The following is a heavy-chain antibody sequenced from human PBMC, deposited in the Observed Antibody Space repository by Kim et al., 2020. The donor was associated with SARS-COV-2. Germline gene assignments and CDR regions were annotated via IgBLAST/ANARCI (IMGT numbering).Heavy chain of an antibody. CDR3: ARRITGTTGGMDV. J-gene: IGHJ6*02. Sequence: YTQSLQGGVTKTRDTSPSTVYMELSSLRSDDTAVYYCARRITGTTGGMDVWGQGTTVTVSS. D-gene: IGHD1-20*01. V-gene: IGHV1-46*01.